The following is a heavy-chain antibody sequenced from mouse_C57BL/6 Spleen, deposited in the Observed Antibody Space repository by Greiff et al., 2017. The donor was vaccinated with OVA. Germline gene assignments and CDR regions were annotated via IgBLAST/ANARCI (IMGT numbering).Heavy chain of an antibody. D-gene: IGHD3-2*02. CDR1: GYTFTSYD. CDR3: AREGDSPGYGY. Sequence: QVHVKQSGPELVKPGASVKLSCKASGYTFTSYDINWVKQRPGQGLEWIGWIYPRDGSTKYNEKFKGKATLTVDTSSSTAYMELHSLTSEDSAVYFCAREGDSPGYGYWGQGTTLTVSS. J-gene: IGHJ2*01. CDR2: IYPRDGST. V-gene: IGHV1-85*01.